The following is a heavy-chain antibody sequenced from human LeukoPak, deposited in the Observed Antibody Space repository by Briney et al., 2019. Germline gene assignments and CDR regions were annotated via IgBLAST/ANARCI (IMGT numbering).Heavy chain of an antibody. CDR1: SGSFSGYY. D-gene: IGHD3-10*01. CDR3: VRGFSGVVGDH. CDR2: IKDGGIT. J-gene: IGHJ4*02. Sequence: SETLSLTCTVYSGSFSGYYWSWIRLPPGKGLEWIGEIKDGGITNYNPSPRSRVTISKDTSNNQLSLKLHSATAADTAVYYCVRGFSGVVGDHWGQGSLVTVSS. V-gene: IGHV4-34*01.